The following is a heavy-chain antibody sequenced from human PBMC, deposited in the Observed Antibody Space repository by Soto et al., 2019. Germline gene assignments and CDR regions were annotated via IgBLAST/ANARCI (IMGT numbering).Heavy chain of an antibody. CDR3: ARLEMATDYDY. D-gene: IGHD5-12*01. J-gene: IGHJ4*02. CDR2: ISYDGSNK. CDR1: GFTFSSYG. Sequence: GGSLRLSCAASGFTFSSYGMHWVRQAPGKGLEWVAVISYDGSNKYYADSVKGRFTISRDNSKNTLYLQMNSLRAEDTAVYYCARLEMATDYDYWGQGTLVTVSS. V-gene: IGHV3-30*03.